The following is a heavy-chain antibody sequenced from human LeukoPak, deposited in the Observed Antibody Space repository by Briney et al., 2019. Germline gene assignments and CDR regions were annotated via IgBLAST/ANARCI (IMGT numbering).Heavy chain of an antibody. CDR2: IKQDGSEK. D-gene: IGHD3-10*01. CDR1: GFTFSSYW. Sequence: GGSLRLSCAASGFTFSSYWMSWVRQAPGKGLEWVANIKQDGSEKYYVDSVKGRFTISRDNAKNSLYLQMNSLRAEDTAVYYRARDGSGSSYYYYYYYMDVWGKGTTVTVSS. CDR3: ARDGSGSSYYYYYYYMDV. V-gene: IGHV3-7*01. J-gene: IGHJ6*03.